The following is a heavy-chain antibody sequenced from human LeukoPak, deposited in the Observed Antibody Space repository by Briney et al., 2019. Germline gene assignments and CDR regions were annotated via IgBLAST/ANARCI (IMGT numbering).Heavy chain of an antibody. J-gene: IGHJ5*02. CDR1: GGSIGTGDYY. Sequence: SQTLSLTCTVSGGSIGTGDYYWSWIRQLPGKGLEWIAYIYYGGSTYYNPSLKSRLTISIDASNNQFSLNLTSVTAADTAVYYCARAGSSSGHNWFDPWGQGTLVTVSS. V-gene: IGHV4-31*03. CDR2: IYYGGST. CDR3: ARAGSSSGHNWFDP. D-gene: IGHD3-22*01.